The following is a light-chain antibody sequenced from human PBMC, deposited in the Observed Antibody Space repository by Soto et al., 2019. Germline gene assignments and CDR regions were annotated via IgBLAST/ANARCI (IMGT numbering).Light chain of an antibody. Sequence: DIQMTQSPSTLSASVGDRVTITCRASQSMSSRLAWYQQKPGKAPKFLVYDASNLESGVPSRFSGSGSGTEFTLTISSLQSDDFATYYCQQYNSYSGTFGQATKGDI. V-gene: IGKV1-5*01. CDR1: QSMSSR. CDR3: QQYNSYSGT. CDR2: DAS. J-gene: IGKJ1*01.